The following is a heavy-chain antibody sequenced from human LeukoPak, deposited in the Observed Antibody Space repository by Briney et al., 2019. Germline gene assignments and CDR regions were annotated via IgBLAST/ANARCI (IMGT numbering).Heavy chain of an antibody. CDR2: TSPSGGTI. J-gene: IGHJ3*02. Sequence: PGGSLRLSCAASGFTFSDYYMSWIRQAPETGLEWLSYTSPSGGTIYYTDSVKGRFTMSRDNAQNALYLEMNSLRAENTAVYYCAREKKTEWTTGAFDMWGQGTMVIVSS. V-gene: IGHV3-11*01. D-gene: IGHD3-3*01. CDR1: GFTFSDYY. CDR3: AREKKTEWTTGAFDM.